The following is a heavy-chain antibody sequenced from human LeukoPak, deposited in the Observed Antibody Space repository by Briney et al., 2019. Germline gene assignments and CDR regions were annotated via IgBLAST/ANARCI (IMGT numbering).Heavy chain of an antibody. Sequence: NPSETLSLTCTVSGDSISSSNYYWGWIRQPPGKGLEWIGSFYSSGSTYYNPSLKSRVTISVDTSKNQFSLKLTSVTAADTAVYYCARHADSGFGELAFDSWGQGTLVTVSS. V-gene: IGHV4-39*01. J-gene: IGHJ4*02. CDR3: ARHADSGFGELAFDS. CDR1: GDSISSSNYY. CDR2: FYSSGST. D-gene: IGHD3-10*01.